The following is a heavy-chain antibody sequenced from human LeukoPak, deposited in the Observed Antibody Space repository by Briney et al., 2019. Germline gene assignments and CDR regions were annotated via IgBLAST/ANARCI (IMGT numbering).Heavy chain of an antibody. CDR3: ARRYCSSTSCYSIDY. D-gene: IGHD2-2*02. J-gene: IGHJ4*02. Sequence: GESPKISCKGSGYRFTSYWIGWVRPMPGKGLECMGIIYPGDSDTRYSPSLQGQVTISADKSISTAYLQWSSLKASDTAMYYCARRYCSSTSCYSIDYWGQGTLVTVSS. CDR2: IYPGDSDT. V-gene: IGHV5-51*01. CDR1: GYRFTSYW.